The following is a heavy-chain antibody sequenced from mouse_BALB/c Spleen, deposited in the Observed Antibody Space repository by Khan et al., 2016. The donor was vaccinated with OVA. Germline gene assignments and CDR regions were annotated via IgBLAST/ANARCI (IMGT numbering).Heavy chain of an antibody. J-gene: IGHJ3*01. CDR3: VGDGAYHRNDGWFAY. CDR2: INPSNGYT. V-gene: IGHV1-4*01. D-gene: IGHD2-14*01. Sequence: QVQLQQSGAELARPGASVKMSCKASGYTFTSYTIHWIKKRPGQGLEWIGYINPSNGYTNYNQKFKDKATLTTDKSSTTAYLQLSSLTSEDSAFYNSVGDGAYHRNDGWFAYWGQGTLVTVSA. CDR1: GYTFTSYT.